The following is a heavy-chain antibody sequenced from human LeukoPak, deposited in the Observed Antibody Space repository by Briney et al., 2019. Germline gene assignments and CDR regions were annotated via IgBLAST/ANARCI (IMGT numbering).Heavy chain of an antibody. CDR2: ISGSGGST. Sequence: GGSLRLSCAASGFTFSIYVMNWVRQAPGKGLEWVSAISGSGGSTYYADSVKGRFTISRDNSKNTLYLQMNSLRAEDTAVYYCAKDHCTNGVCFDYWGQGTLVTVSS. CDR1: GFTFSIYV. V-gene: IGHV3-23*01. D-gene: IGHD2-8*01. J-gene: IGHJ4*02. CDR3: AKDHCTNGVCFDY.